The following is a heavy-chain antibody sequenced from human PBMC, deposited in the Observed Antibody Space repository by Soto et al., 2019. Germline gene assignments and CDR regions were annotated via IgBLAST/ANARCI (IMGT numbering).Heavy chain of an antibody. J-gene: IGHJ5*02. CDR1: GGSISSGGYY. CDR2: IYYSRST. CDR3: ATVGGINWFDP. Sequence: QVQLQESGPGLVKPSQTLSLTCTVSGGSISSGGYYWSWIRQHPGKGLEWIGYIYYSRSTYYNPSLKRRVTLSVDTSENQFSLKLSSVTAAHTAVYYCATVGGINWFDPWGQGTLVTVSS. V-gene: IGHV4-31*03. D-gene: IGHD6-25*01.